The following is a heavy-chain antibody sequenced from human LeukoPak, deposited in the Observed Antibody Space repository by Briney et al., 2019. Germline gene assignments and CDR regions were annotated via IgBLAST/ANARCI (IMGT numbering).Heavy chain of an antibody. CDR1: GFSLSTSGVG. Sequence: SGPTLVKPTQTLTLTCTFSGFSLSTSGVGVGWIRQPPGKALEWLALIYWDDDKRYSPSLKSRLTITKDTSNNQVVLTMTNMDPVDTASYYCAHSRALYSGYGFDYWGQGTLVTVSS. D-gene: IGHD5-12*01. V-gene: IGHV2-5*02. CDR2: IYWDDDK. CDR3: AHSRALYSGYGFDY. J-gene: IGHJ4*02.